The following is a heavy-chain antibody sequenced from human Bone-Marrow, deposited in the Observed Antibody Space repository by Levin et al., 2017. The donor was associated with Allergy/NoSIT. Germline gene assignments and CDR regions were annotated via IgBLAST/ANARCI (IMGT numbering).Heavy chain of an antibody. Sequence: SQTLSLTCAVYGGSFRDHYWSWIRQPPGKGLEWIGEIIHSGNTNYNPSLKSRVTISVDTSKNLFSLKLSSVTAADTAVYYCARRLRGGPFDYWGQGTLVTVSS. V-gene: IGHV4-34*12. J-gene: IGHJ4*02. D-gene: IGHD5-12*01. CDR1: GGSFRDHY. CDR2: IIHSGNT. CDR3: ARRLRGGPFDY.